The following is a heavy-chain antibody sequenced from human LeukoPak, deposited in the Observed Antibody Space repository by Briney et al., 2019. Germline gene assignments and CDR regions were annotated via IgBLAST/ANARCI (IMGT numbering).Heavy chain of an antibody. CDR3: ASGVTIFGVVRFDY. CDR1: GFTLSSYE. Sequence: QPGGSLRLSCAASGFTLSSYEMNWVRQAPGKGLEWVSYISSSGSTIYYADSVKGRFTISRYNAKNSLYLQMNSLRAEDTAVYYCASGVTIFGVVRFDYWGQGTLVTVSS. J-gene: IGHJ4*02. V-gene: IGHV3-48*03. CDR2: ISSSGSTI. D-gene: IGHD3-3*01.